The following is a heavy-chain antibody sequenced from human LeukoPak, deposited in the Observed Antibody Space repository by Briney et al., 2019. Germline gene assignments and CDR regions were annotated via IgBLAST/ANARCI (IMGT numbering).Heavy chain of an antibody. D-gene: IGHD5-18*01. CDR1: RFTFRSYS. CDR3: ARSGYGYALDY. CDR2: ISSSSSYI. V-gene: IGHV3-21*01. Sequence: KPGGSLRLSCSSTRFTFRSYSMNSARPSPTQWLDWVSSISSSSSYIHYADSGKGQFNISNDNAKNSLYLQMNRLRAQDTAVQYCARSGYGYALDYWGQGTLVTDSS. J-gene: IGHJ4*02.